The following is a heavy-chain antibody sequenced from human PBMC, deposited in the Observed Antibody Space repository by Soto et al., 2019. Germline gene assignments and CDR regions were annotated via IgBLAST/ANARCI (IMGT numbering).Heavy chain of an antibody. D-gene: IGHD3-10*01. CDR3: ARSEGPGEDYGSGSYYFDY. CDR1: GGSVSSGSYY. J-gene: IGHJ4*02. Sequence: PSETLSLTCTVSGGSVSSGSYYWSWIRQPPGKGLEWIGYIYYSGSTNYNPSLKSRVTISVDTSKNQFSLKLSSVTAADTAVYYCARSEGPGEDYGSGSYYFDYWGQGTLVTVSS. V-gene: IGHV4-61*01. CDR2: IYYSGST.